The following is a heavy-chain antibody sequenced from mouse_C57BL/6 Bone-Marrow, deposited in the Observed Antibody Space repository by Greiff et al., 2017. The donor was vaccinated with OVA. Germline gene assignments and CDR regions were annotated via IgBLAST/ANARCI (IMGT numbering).Heavy chain of an antibody. D-gene: IGHD1-1*01. J-gene: IGHJ2*01. Sequence: EVQGVGSEGGLVQPGSSMKLSCTASGFTFSDYYMAWVRQVPEKGLEWVANINYDGSSTYYLDSLKSRFIISRDNAKNILYLQMSSLKSEDTATYYCARGAYGSSYFDYWGQGTTLTVSS. V-gene: IGHV5-16*01. CDR3: ARGAYGSSYFDY. CDR2: INYDGSST. CDR1: GFTFSDYY.